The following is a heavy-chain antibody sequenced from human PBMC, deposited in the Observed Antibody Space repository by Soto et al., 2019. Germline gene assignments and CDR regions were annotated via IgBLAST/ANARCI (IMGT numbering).Heavy chain of an antibody. CDR2: LIPIFGRA. D-gene: IGHD2-21*01. Sequence: SVKVSCKAPADTFTSYYRNWVRQAPGQGLEWMGGLIPIFGRAKYAQKFPGRGTITADESTSTAYMELSSLRSEDTAVYYCARAPYCYKRWPDYYYGMDVWGQGTTVTVSS. V-gene: IGHV1-69*13. J-gene: IGHJ6*02. CDR3: ARAPYCYKRWPDYYYGMDV. CDR1: ADTFTSYY.